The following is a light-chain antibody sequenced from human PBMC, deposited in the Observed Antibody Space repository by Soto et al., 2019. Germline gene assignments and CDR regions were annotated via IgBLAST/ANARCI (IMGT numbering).Light chain of an antibody. V-gene: IGKV3-11*01. J-gene: IGKJ1*01. CDR3: QHRYNWPLR. CDR2: DAS. CDR1: QSVSSY. Sequence: EIVLTQSPATLSLSPGERATLSCRASQSVSSYLAWYQQKFGQAPRLLIYDASNRATGIPARFGGSGSATDFTLTIGSLEPGGFAIYYCQHRYNWPLRFGQGTMVEIE.